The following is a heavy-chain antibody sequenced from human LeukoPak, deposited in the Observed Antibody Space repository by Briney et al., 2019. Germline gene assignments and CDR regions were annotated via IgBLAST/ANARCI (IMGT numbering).Heavy chain of an antibody. CDR3: ARGIAVAGTSRFYYFDS. CDR2: IIPLFDTT. Sequence: ASVKVSCKASGGTFSNYAISWVRQAPGQGLEWMGGIIPLFDTTIYAQKFQGRVTITADESTSTAYMELSSLRSEDTAVYYCARGIAVAGTSRFYYFDSWGQGTLVTVSS. J-gene: IGHJ4*02. D-gene: IGHD6-19*01. V-gene: IGHV1-69*13. CDR1: GGTFSNYA.